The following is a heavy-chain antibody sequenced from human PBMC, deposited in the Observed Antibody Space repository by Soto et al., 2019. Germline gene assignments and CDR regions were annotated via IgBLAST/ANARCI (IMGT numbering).Heavy chain of an antibody. Sequence: SETLSLTCAVYGGSFSGYYWSWIRQPPGKGLEWIGEINHSGSTNYNPSLKSRVTISVDTSKNQFSLKLSSVTAADTAVYYCARSSTGDDAFDIWGQGTMVTVSS. V-gene: IGHV4-34*01. D-gene: IGHD7-27*01. CDR1: GGSFSGYY. CDR2: INHSGST. J-gene: IGHJ3*02. CDR3: ARSSTGDDAFDI.